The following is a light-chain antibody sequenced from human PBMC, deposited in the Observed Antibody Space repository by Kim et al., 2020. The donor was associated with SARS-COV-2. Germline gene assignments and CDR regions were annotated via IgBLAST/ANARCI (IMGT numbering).Light chain of an antibody. J-gene: IGLJ2*01. CDR3: SSYAGSNNFDVV. CDR1: SSDVGGYNY. Sequence: SVTISCPGTSSDVGGYNYVSWYQQHPGKAPKLMIYEVSKRPSGVPDRFSGSKSGNTASLTVSGLQAEDEADYYCSSYAGSNNFDVVFGGGTKLTVL. V-gene: IGLV2-8*01. CDR2: EVS.